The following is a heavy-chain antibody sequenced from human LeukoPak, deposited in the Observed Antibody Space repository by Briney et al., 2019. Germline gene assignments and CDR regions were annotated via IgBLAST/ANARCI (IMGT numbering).Heavy chain of an antibody. CDR3: AGVSSSWSHFDY. J-gene: IGHJ4*02. CDR2: IIPIFGTA. V-gene: IGHV1-69*06. CDR1: GCAFSSYA. Sequence: ASVKLSCKSSGCAFSSYAISWVRQAPGQGLEWMGGIIPIFGTANYAQKFQGRVTITAAKSTSTTYLELSSLRSEDTAVYYRAGVSSSWSHFDYWGQGTLVTVSS. D-gene: IGHD6-13*01.